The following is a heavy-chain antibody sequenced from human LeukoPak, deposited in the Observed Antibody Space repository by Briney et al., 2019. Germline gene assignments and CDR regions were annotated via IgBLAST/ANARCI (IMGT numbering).Heavy chain of an antibody. V-gene: IGHV3-9*01. D-gene: IGHD6-19*01. Sequence: PGGSLRLSCAASGFTFDDYAMHWVRQAPGKGLEWVSGISWNSGSIGYADSVKGRFTISGDNAKNSLYLQMNSLRAEDTALYYCAKDKDSSGRKGVFDYWGQGTLVTVSS. CDR2: ISWNSGSI. CDR3: AKDKDSSGRKGVFDY. CDR1: GFTFDDYA. J-gene: IGHJ4*02.